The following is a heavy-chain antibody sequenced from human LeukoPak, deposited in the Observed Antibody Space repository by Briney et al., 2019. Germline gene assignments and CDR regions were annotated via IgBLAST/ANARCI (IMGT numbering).Heavy chain of an antibody. D-gene: IGHD3-22*01. V-gene: IGHV3-11*04. CDR2: ISSSSSTI. CDR1: GFTFSDYY. CDR3: ARNYYDSSGYYVGFHF. J-gene: IGHJ1*01. Sequence: GGSLRLSCVASGFTFSDYYMSWIRQAPGKGLEWVSYISSSSSTIYYADSVKGRFTISRDNAKNSLYLQMNSLRDEDTAVYYCARNYYDSSGYYVGFHFWGQGTLVTVSS.